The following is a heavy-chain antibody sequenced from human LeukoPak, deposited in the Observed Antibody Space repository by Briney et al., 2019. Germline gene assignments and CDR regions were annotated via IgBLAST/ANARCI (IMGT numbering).Heavy chain of an antibody. J-gene: IGHJ3*02. Sequence: PSEALSLTCAVYGGSFSGYYWSWIRQPPGKGLEWIGEINHSGSTNYNPSLKSRVTISVDTSKNQFSLKLSSVTAADTAVHYCVGGRPYDAFDIWGQGTMVTVSS. CDR1: GGSFSGYY. V-gene: IGHV4-34*01. CDR2: INHSGST. CDR3: VGGRPYDAFDI.